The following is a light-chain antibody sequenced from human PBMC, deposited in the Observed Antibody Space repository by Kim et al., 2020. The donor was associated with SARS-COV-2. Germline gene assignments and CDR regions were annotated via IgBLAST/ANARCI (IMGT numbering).Light chain of an antibody. J-gene: IGKJ4*02. Sequence: EIVMTQSPATLSVSPGERATLSCRASQNVSSNLAWYQQKPGQAPRLLIYGASTRATGIPARFSGSGSGTEFTLTISSLQSEDFAVYYCQQYNSWPLTFGAGTKVDIK. CDR1: QNVSSN. CDR2: GAS. V-gene: IGKV3-15*01. CDR3: QQYNSWPLT.